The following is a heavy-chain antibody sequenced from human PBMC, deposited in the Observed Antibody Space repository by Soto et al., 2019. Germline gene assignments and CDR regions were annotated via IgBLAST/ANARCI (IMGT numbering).Heavy chain of an antibody. J-gene: IGHJ6*02. D-gene: IGHD3-16*01. CDR1: GFAFSACA. V-gene: IGHV3-23*01. CDR2: ISASGETT. CDR3: AKGGFWVHDGLDV. Sequence: EVQLLESGGGLVQPGGSLRLSCAASGFAFSACAMNWVRQAPGKGLEWVSAISASGETTFYADSLKGRFTISRDNSQNTVYMQINDFRAEDTAVYYCAKGGFWVHDGLDVWGQGTTVSVSS.